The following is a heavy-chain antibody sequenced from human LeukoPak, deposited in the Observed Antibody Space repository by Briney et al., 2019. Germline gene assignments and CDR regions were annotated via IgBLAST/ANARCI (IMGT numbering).Heavy chain of an antibody. CDR3: TRGSSGWEGIDN. V-gene: IGHV3-74*01. D-gene: IGHD6-19*01. CDR2: IDPDERGI. CDR1: GFTFRTYW. J-gene: IGHJ4*02. Sequence: GGSLRLSCAASGFTFRTYWMHWVRRAPGKGLVWISRIDPDERGIFYADSVKGRFTISRDNAKDTEYLQMNSVRADDTAVYYCTRGSSGWEGIDNWGQGILVTVSS.